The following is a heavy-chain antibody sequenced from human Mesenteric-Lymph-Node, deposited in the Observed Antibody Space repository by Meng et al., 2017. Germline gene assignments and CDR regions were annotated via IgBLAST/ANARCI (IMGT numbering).Heavy chain of an antibody. CDR1: GGTFSSYA. D-gene: IGHD3-10*01. Sequence: SVKVSCKASGGTFSSYAISWVRQAPGQGLEWMGGIIPIFGTANYAQKFQGRVTITADESTSTAYMELSSLRSEDTAVYYCARVEYYYGSGSYYRYYYYGMDVWGQGTMVTVSS. CDR2: IIPIFGTA. V-gene: IGHV1-69*13. J-gene: IGHJ6*02. CDR3: ARVEYYYGSGSYYRYYYYGMDV.